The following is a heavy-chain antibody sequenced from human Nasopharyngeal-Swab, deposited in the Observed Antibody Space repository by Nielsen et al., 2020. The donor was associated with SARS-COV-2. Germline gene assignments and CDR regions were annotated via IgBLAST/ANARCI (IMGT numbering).Heavy chain of an antibody. CDR2: TNAAGTYA. J-gene: IGHJ3*01. CDR3: LRGDSRDV. CDR1: GFTFSTA. Sequence: GESLKISCAASGFTFSTAMNWVRQAPGKGLVSVASTNAAGTYAHYADSVKGRFTISRENAKNSLYLQMNSLGAEDTAVYYCLRGDSRDVWGQGTMVTVSS. V-gene: IGHV3-21*01. D-gene: IGHD3-22*01.